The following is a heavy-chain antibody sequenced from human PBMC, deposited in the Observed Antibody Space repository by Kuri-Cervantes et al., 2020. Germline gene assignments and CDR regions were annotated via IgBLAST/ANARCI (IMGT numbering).Heavy chain of an antibody. CDR1: GFTFDDYA. CDR3: ARTIMITFGGVIVIRKSVTGTGGYFDL. CDR2: ISWNSGSI. J-gene: IGHJ2*01. V-gene: IGHV3-9*01. D-gene: IGHD3-16*02. Sequence: SLKISCAASGFTFDDYAMHWVRQAPGKGLEWVSGISWNSGSIGYADSVKGRFTISRDNAKNSLYLQMNSLRAEDTAVYYCARTIMITFGGVIVIRKSVTGTGGYFDLWGRGTLVTVSS.